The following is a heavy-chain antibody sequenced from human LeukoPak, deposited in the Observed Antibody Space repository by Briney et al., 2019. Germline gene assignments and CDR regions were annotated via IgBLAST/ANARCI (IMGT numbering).Heavy chain of an antibody. CDR2: INPNSGGT. CDR1: GYTFTGYY. Sequence: ASVKVSXKASGYTFTGYYMHWVRQAPGQGLEWMGWINPNSGGTNYAQKFQGRVTMTRDTSISTAYMELSRLRFEDTAVYYCVRDKGLTGDTCAFDIWGQGTMVTVSS. J-gene: IGHJ3*02. D-gene: IGHD7-27*01. CDR3: VRDKGLTGDTCAFDI. V-gene: IGHV1-2*02.